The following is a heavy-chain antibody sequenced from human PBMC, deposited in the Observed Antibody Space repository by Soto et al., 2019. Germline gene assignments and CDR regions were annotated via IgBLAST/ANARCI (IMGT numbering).Heavy chain of an antibody. Sequence: ASVKVSCKASGYTFINYYIHWVRQAPGQGLEWMARINPMSGSTNYAQKFQGRVTLTRDTSASTAYMELSSLRSEDTAVYYCARSQLIFPPRYYYYMDVWGEGTTVTVSS. CDR2: INPMSGST. D-gene: IGHD2-2*01. CDR1: GYTFINYY. CDR3: ARSQLIFPPRYYYYMDV. J-gene: IGHJ6*03. V-gene: IGHV1-46*01.